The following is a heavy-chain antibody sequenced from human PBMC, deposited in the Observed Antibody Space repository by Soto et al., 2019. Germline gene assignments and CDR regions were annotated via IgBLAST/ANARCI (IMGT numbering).Heavy chain of an antibody. CDR3: AKRSRDQRDGSGYYSQFDY. J-gene: IGHJ4*02. V-gene: IGHV3-23*01. Sequence: EVQLLESGGGLVQPGGSLRLSCAASGFTFSSYAMSWVRQAPGKGLEWVSAISGSGAATYYADSVKGRFTISRDNSKTTVYLQMNTLRGEDTAVYYCAKRSRDQRDGSGYYSQFDYWGQGTLVTVSS. CDR2: ISGSGAAT. CDR1: GFTFSSYA. D-gene: IGHD3-22*01.